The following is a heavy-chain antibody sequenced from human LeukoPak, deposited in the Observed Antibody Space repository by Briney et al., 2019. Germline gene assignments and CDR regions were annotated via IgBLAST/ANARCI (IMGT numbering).Heavy chain of an antibody. V-gene: IGHV3-11*04. Sequence: GGSLRLSCAASGFTFSDYSMSWIRQAPGKGLEWISYISSGGSTIYYADSVKGRFTISRDNARNSLYLQMDNLRAEDTGVYYCARDFYDGFALDYWGQGTLVTVSS. CDR3: ARDFYDGFALDY. D-gene: IGHD2/OR15-2a*01. CDR1: GFTFSDYS. J-gene: IGHJ4*02. CDR2: ISSGGSTI.